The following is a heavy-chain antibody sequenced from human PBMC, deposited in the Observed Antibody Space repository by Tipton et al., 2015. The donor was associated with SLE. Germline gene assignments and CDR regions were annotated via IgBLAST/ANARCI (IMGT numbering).Heavy chain of an antibody. V-gene: IGHV4-4*02. D-gene: IGHD6-6*01. Sequence: TLSLTCAVSGISVSSDNWWSWVRQSPGKGLEWIGEVFHSGTTYYNPSLKTRLTILIDKSNNRFSLKLTSVTAADTAVYYCATYSNSSRNAFDIWGQGTVVTVSS. CDR1: GISVSSDNW. CDR2: VFHSGTT. J-gene: IGHJ3*02. CDR3: ATYSNSSRNAFDI.